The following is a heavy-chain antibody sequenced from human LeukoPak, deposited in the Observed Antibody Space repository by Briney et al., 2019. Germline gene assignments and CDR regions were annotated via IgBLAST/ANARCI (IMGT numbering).Heavy chain of an antibody. CDR3: RLTRPRVDY. CDR1: GGSISSYY. D-gene: IGHD4/OR15-4a*01. V-gene: IGHV4-59*12. J-gene: IGHJ4*02. Sequence: PSETLSLTCTVSGGSISSYYWSWIRQPPGKGLEWIGYIYYSGSTSYNPSLKSRVTISVDTSKNQFSLRLSSVTAADTAVYYCRLTRPRVDYWGQGTLVTVSS. CDR2: IYYSGST.